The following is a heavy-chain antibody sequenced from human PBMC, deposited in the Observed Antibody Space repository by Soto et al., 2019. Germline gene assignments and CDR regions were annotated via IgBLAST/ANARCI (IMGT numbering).Heavy chain of an antibody. V-gene: IGHV4-59*08. CDR3: ARGISAWGVSYYYYYMDV. Sequence: SETLSLTCTVSGGSISSYYWSWIRQPPGKGLEWIGYIYYSGSTNYNPSLKSRVTISVDTSKNQFSLKLSSVTAADTAVYYCARGISAWGVSYYYYYMDVWGKGTTVTVSS. CDR1: GGSISSYY. CDR2: IYYSGST. D-gene: IGHD3-10*01. J-gene: IGHJ6*03.